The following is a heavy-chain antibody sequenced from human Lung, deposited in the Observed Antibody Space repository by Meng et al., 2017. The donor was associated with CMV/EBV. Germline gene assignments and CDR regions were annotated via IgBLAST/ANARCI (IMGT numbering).Heavy chain of an antibody. V-gene: IGHV3-21*01. CDR2: ISYTSHYI. D-gene: IGHD6-19*01. CDR1: GFTFSSFT. J-gene: IGHJ4*02. CDR3: AGSRSGRYSPFDY. Sequence: GSXKISXXASGFTFSSFTMNWVRQAPGKGLEWVSSISYTSHYIYYADSLKGRFTISRDNARNSLYLQMNSLRAEDTAVYYCAGSRSGRYSPFDYWGQGTLVTVSS.